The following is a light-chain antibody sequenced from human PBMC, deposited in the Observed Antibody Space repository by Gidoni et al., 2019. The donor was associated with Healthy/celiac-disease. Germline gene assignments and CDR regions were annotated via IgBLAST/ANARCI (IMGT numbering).Light chain of an antibody. Sequence: TITCRTSQSISSYFNWYQQKPGKAPKLLIYAASSLQSGVTSRFSGSGSGTDFTLTISSLQPDDVATDYCRQSYSTLFTFGPGTKVDIK. CDR1: QSISSY. CDR3: RQSYSTLFT. V-gene: IGKV1-39*01. CDR2: AAS. J-gene: IGKJ3*01.